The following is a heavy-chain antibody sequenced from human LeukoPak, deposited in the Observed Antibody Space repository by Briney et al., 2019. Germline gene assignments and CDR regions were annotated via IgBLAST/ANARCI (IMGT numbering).Heavy chain of an antibody. CDR2: IYHSGST. CDR3: ARSLVVPAHYYYYYYMDV. V-gene: IGHV4-39*01. CDR1: GGSISGTTYY. J-gene: IGHJ6*03. Sequence: SETLSLTCIVSGGSISGTTYYWGWIRQPPGKGLEWIGSIYHSGSTYYNPSLNSRVTISVDTSKNQFSLKLRSVTAADTAVYYCARSLVVPAHYYYYYYMDVWGKGTTVTVSS. D-gene: IGHD2-2*01.